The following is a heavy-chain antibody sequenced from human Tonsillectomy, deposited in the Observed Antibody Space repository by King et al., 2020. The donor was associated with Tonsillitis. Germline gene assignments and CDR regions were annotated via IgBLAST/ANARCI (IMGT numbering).Heavy chain of an antibody. J-gene: IGHJ4*02. CDR1: GFTVSSYF. Sequence: VQLVESGGALIQPGGSLRLSCAASGFTVSSYFMSWVRQAPGKGLELVSIIYTGGGIYYADSVKGRFTISRDNSKNTVYLQMNSLRAEDTAVYYCARGRDYWGQGTLVTVSS. V-gene: IGHV3-53*01. CDR3: ARGRDY. CDR2: IYTGGGI.